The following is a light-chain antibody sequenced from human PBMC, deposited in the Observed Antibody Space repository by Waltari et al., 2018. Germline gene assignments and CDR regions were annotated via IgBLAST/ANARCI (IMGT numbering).Light chain of an antibody. V-gene: IGKV3-11*01. CDR2: DAS. Sequence: EIVLTQSPATLSLSPGERATLSCGASQSVSSYLAWYQQKTGQAPRLLIYDASNRATGIPARFSGSGSGTDFTLTISSLEPEDFAVYYCQQRSNWPPALTFGGGTKVEIK. J-gene: IGKJ4*01. CDR1: QSVSSY. CDR3: QQRSNWPPALT.